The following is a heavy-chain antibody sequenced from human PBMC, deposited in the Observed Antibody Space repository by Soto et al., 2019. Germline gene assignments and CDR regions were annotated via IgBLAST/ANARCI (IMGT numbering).Heavy chain of an antibody. CDR2: IGTAGDT. J-gene: IGHJ6*02. CDR1: GVTFCSYG. D-gene: IGHD3-3*01. Sequence: VGSLRLSCAASGVTFCSYGMHWVRQTTGKGLEWVSAIGTAGDTYYPGSVKGRFTISRENAKNSLYLQMNSLRAEDTAVYYCARVLRFLEWPLHSRYYYYYGMEVWGQGTTVTVSS. V-gene: IGHV3-13*01. CDR3: ARVLRFLEWPLHSRYYYYYGMEV.